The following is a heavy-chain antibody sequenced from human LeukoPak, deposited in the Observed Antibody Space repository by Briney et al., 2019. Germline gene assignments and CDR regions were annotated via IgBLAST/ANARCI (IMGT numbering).Heavy chain of an antibody. J-gene: IGHJ4*02. CDR1: GFTFSSYG. CDR2: VRNDGTNK. D-gene: IGHD3-3*01. V-gene: IGHV3-30*02. Sequence: GGSLRLSCAASGFTFSSYGMHWVRQAPGKGLEWVAFVRNDGTNKHYADSVKGRFTISRDNSKNTVYLQMNSLRAEDTAVYYCAKAEIVGDFWSDSSLHNFDYWGQGTLVTVSS. CDR3: AKAEIVGDFWSDSSLHNFDY.